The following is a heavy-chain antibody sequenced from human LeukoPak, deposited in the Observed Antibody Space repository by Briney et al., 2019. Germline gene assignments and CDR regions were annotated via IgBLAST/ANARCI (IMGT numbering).Heavy chain of an antibody. D-gene: IGHD2-15*01. Sequence: GGSLRLSCAASGFIFSSYAMSWVRLAPGKGLERISVISGSGGRTDYADSVKGRFTISRDNSKNTVYLQMNSLRAEDTAVYYCARASFWFDYSGYYFDFWGQGTLVTVSS. J-gene: IGHJ4*02. CDR2: ISGSGGRT. CDR3: ARASFWFDYSGYYFDF. CDR1: GFIFSSYA. V-gene: IGHV3-23*01.